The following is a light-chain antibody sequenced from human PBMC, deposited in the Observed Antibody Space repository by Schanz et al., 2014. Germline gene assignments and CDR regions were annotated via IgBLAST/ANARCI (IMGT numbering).Light chain of an antibody. V-gene: IGLV1-47*02. J-gene: IGLJ2*01. CDR1: SSNIGSNY. Sequence: QSVLTQPPSASGTPGQRVTISCSGSSSNIGSNYVYWYQQLPETAPKLLINSNNQRPSGVPDRFSGSKSGTSASLAISGLRSEDEADYYCAAWDDSLSGVVFGGGTKLTVL. CDR3: AAWDDSLSGVV. CDR2: SNN.